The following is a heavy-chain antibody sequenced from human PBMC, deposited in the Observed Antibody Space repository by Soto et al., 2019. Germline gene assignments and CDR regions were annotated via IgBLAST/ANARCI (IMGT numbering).Heavy chain of an antibody. D-gene: IGHD6-13*01. CDR1: GRPISSSSYY. V-gene: IGHV4-39*02. CDR3: ARDQRGSSWYYYYYGMDV. Sequence: SETLSLTCTVSGRPISSSSYYWGWIRHPPGKGLEWIGSIYYSGSTYYNPSLKSRVTISVDTSKNQFSLKLSSVTAADTAVYYCARDQRGSSWYYYYYGMDVWGQGTTVT. J-gene: IGHJ6*02. CDR2: IYYSGST.